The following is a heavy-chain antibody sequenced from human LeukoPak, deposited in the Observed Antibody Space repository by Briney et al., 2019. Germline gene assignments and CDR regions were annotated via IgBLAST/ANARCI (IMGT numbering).Heavy chain of an antibody. Sequence: GGSLRLSCAVSGFSFPNAWLSWVRQAPGKGLEWVGRIKGTSDGATTDYAAPVEGRFIISKDDSKKTMYQQMNSLKTEDTAVYYCTTVTGVGASTSRGGQGTLVTVSS. J-gene: IGHJ4*02. CDR1: GFSFPNAW. V-gene: IGHV3-15*01. D-gene: IGHD1-26*01. CDR3: TTVTGVGASTSR. CDR2: IKGTSDGATT.